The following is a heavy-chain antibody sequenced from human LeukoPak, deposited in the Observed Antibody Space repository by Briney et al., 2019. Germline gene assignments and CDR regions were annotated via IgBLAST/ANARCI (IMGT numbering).Heavy chain of an antibody. CDR3: ARGLYWSYYYYYGMDV. Sequence: SETLSLTCAVYGGSFSGYYWSWIRQPPGKGLEWIGEINHSGSTNYNPSLKGRVTISVDTSKNQFSLKLSSVTAADTAVYYCARGLYWSYYYYYGMDVWGQGTTVTVSS. D-gene: IGHD2-8*02. CDR1: GGSFSGYY. CDR2: INHSGST. J-gene: IGHJ6*02. V-gene: IGHV4-34*01.